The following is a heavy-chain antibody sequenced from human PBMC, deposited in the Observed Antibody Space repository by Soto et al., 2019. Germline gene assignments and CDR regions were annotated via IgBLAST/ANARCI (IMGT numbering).Heavy chain of an antibody. J-gene: IGHJ4*02. CDR3: ARVRTSISRPVDY. D-gene: IGHD3-3*02. V-gene: IGHV4-30-4*01. CDR1: GGSLSSADYY. Sequence: ASETLFLTCTVSGGSLSSADYYWGWVRQPPGKGLEWIGYIYYSGSTYYNPSLKSRLTISVDTSKNQFSLKLTSVTAADTAVFYCARVRTSISRPVDYWGQGTLVTVSS. CDR2: IYYSGST.